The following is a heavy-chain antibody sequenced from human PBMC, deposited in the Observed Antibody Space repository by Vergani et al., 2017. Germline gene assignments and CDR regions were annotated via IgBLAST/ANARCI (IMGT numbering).Heavy chain of an antibody. CDR3: ARDPPGYGGNPGLFDY. D-gene: IGHD4-23*01. Sequence: QLQLQESGPGLVKPSETLSLTCTVSGGSISSSSYYWGWIRQPPGKGLEWIGSIYYSGSTYYNPSLKSRVTISVDTSKNQFSLKLSSVTAADTAVYYCARDPPGYGGNPGLFDYWGQGTLVTVSS. V-gene: IGHV4-39*07. J-gene: IGHJ4*02. CDR1: GGSISSSSYY. CDR2: IYYSGST.